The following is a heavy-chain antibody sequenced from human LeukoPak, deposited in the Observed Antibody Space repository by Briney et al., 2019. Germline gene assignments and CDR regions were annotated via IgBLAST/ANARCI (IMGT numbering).Heavy chain of an antibody. Sequence: GGSLRLSCAASGFSFRDYAMTWVRQAPGKGLEWVSAISGSGGSTYYADSVKGRFTISRDNSKNTLYLQMNSLRAEDTAVYYCAKDYDILTGYPSIDYWGQGTLVTVSS. V-gene: IGHV3-23*01. CDR1: GFSFRDYA. D-gene: IGHD3-9*01. J-gene: IGHJ4*02. CDR2: ISGSGGST. CDR3: AKDYDILTGYPSIDY.